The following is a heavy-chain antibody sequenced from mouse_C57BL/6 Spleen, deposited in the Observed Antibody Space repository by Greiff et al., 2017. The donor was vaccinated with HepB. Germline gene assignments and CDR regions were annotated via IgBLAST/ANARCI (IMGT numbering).Heavy chain of an antibody. CDR3: ARGGITTVAHFDY. CDR1: GYTFTNYW. Sequence: QVQLQQSGAELVRPGTSVKMSCKASGYTFTNYWIGWAKQRPGHGLEWIGDIYPGGGYTNYNEKFKGKATLTADKSSSTAYMQFSSLTSEDSAIYYCARGGITTVAHFDYWGQGTTLTVSS. CDR2: IYPGGGYT. D-gene: IGHD1-1*01. J-gene: IGHJ2*01. V-gene: IGHV1-63*01.